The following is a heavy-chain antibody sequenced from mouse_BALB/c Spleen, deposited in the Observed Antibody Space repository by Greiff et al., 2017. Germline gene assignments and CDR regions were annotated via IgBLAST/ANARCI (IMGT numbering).Heavy chain of an antibody. D-gene: IGHD2-3*01. CDR1: GYTFTDYW. CDR3: ARSDDGPYYYAMDY. Sequence: QVQLQQPGAELVMPGASVKMSCTASGYTFTDYWMHWVKQRPGQGLEWIGAIDTSDSYTSYNQKFKGKATLTVDESSSTAYMQLSSLTSEDSAVYYCARSDDGPYYYAMDYWGQGTSVTVSS. V-gene: IGHV1-69*01. CDR2: IDTSDSYT. J-gene: IGHJ4*01.